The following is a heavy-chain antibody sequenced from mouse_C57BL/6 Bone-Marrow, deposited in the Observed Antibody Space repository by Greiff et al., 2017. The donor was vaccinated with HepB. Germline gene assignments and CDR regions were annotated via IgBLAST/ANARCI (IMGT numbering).Heavy chain of an antibody. V-gene: IGHV1-26*01. CDR3: ARLVYDGYYLDY. J-gene: IGHJ2*01. D-gene: IGHD2-3*01. CDR2: INPNNGGT. Sequence: EVQLQQSGPELVKPGASVKISCKASGYTFTDYYMNWVKQSHGKSLEWIGDINPNNGGTSYNQKFKGKATLTVDKSSSTAYMELRSLTSEDSAVYYCARLVYDGYYLDYWGQGTTLTVSS. CDR1: GYTFTDYY.